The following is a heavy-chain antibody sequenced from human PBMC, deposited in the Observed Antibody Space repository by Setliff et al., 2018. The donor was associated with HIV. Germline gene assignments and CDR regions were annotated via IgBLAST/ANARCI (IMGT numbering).Heavy chain of an antibody. D-gene: IGHD4-4*01. V-gene: IGHV3-23*01. CDR1: GFSFRSYA. CDR2: ISGSGDIT. Sequence: GGSLRLSCAASGFSFRSYAVSWVRQAPGKGLEWVSVISGSGDITYYIESVKGRFTVSRDNSNNTVYLQMNSLRAEDTAMYYCAKTQTVITVYGPFDSWGQGTPVTVSS. J-gene: IGHJ4*02. CDR3: AKTQTVITVYGPFDS.